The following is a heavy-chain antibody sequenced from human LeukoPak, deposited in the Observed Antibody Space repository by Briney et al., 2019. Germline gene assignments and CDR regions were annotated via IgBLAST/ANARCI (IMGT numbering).Heavy chain of an antibody. CDR2: IYYRGSN. CDR1: GDFLSSDDYY. V-gene: IGHV4-39*01. Sequence: PAGTLSLTCTVSGDFLSSDDYYWVWIRQSPGKGLAWIGSIYYRGSNLYNASCESRVPMSEDTSKNQLSLKMRSVTAPDTACFSCSRRGQVTTCYNFEHWGQGILVTVSS. CDR3: SRRGQVTTCYNFEH. J-gene: IGHJ4*02. D-gene: IGHD1/OR15-1a*01.